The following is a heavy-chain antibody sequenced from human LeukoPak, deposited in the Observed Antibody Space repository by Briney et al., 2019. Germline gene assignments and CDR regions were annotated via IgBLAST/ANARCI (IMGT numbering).Heavy chain of an antibody. CDR2: IYYSGST. Sequence: TSETLSLTCTVSGGSISSSSYYWGWIRQPPGKGLEWIGSIYYSGSTYYNPSLKSRVTISVDTSKNQFSLKLSSVTAADTAVYYCARHQRNTIFGVVNLNWFDPWGQGTLVTVSS. CDR3: ARHQRNTIFGVVNLNWFDP. D-gene: IGHD3-3*01. CDR1: GGSISSSSYY. V-gene: IGHV4-39*01. J-gene: IGHJ5*02.